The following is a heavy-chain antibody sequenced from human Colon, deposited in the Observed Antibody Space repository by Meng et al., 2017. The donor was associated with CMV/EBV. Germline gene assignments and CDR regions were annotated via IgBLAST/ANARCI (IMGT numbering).Heavy chain of an antibody. CDR1: GYTFTDYY. D-gene: IGHD1-26*01. CDR2: INPTSGAT. CDR3: TRAVPAVGDTVRANTLRNWFDP. V-gene: IGHV1-2*02. Sequence: ASVKVSCKTSGYTFTDYYIHWARQAPGQGLEWMGWINPTSGATNFAQKFHGRVTMTRNTSINTAYMELSSLRSDDAAIYYCTRAVPAVGDTVRANTLRNWFDPWGLGTLVTVSS. J-gene: IGHJ5*02.